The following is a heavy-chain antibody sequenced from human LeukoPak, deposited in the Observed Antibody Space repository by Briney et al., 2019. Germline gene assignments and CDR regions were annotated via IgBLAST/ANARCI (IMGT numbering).Heavy chain of an antibody. CDR1: GGAITNYY. J-gene: IGHJ5*02. Sequence: SETLSLTCGVSGGAITNYYWNWIRQPPGKGLEWLGYIYYTGSTKYNPSLKSRVTISVDTSKNQFSLRLNSVTTADTAVYYCARAPYYDIWSGYSDNYFDPWGQGTLVTVSS. V-gene: IGHV4-59*01. CDR2: IYYTGST. D-gene: IGHD3-3*01. CDR3: ARAPYYDIWSGYSDNYFDP.